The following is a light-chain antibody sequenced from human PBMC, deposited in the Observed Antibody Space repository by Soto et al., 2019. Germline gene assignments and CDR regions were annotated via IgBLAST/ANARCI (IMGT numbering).Light chain of an antibody. Sequence: SALTQPPSVSGAPGQRVTISCTGTSSNIGSGYDVHWYQHLPGTAPKLLIYGNTIRPSGVPDRFSGSKSGTSASLAITGLQAEDEADYYCQSYDRSLRGYVFGTRTKV. CDR3: QSYDRSLRGYV. CDR2: GNT. J-gene: IGLJ1*01. CDR1: SSNIGSGYD. V-gene: IGLV1-40*01.